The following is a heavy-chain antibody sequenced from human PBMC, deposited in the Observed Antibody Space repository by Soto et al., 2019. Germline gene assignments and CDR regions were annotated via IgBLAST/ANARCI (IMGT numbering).Heavy chain of an antibody. CDR1: GGSISSGGYY. CDR2: IYYSGST. V-gene: IGHV4-31*03. CDR3: ARAGYCSSTSCYLDYYYYGMDV. Sequence: PSETLSLSCTVSGGSISSGGYYWSWIRQHPGKGLEWIGYIYYSGSTYYNPSLKSRVTISVDTSKNQFSLKLSSVTAADTAVYYCARAGYCSSTSCYLDYYYYGMDVWGQGTTVTVSS. D-gene: IGHD2-2*01. J-gene: IGHJ6*02.